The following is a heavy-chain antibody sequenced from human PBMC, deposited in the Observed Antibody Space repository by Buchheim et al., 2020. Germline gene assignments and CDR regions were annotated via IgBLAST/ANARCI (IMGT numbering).Heavy chain of an antibody. V-gene: IGHV4-34*02. CDR1: GGSISGHY. CDR2: IHYTGAT. J-gene: IGHJ4*02. D-gene: IGHD2-15*01. Sequence: QVHLQQWGAKVLKPSEPLSLTCAVYGGSISGHYWNWIRQSPGKGLEWIGEIHYTGATSYKPSLNSRAIISIDISRNQLSLKLTTVTAADTAVYYCARGVLLRYYFDLWGQGTL. CDR3: ARGVLLRYYFDL.